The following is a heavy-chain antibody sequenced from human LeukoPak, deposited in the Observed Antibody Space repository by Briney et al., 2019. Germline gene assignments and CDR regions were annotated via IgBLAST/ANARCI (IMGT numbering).Heavy chain of an antibody. CDR3: AKYYYGSGSYFDY. J-gene: IGHJ4*02. D-gene: IGHD3-10*01. CDR1: GFTFSNYA. Sequence: SGGSLRLSCAASGFTFSNYAMSWVRQAPGKGLEWVSVISGSGGSTSYADSVKGRFTISRDNSKNTLYPQMNSLRAEDTAVFFCAKYYYGSGSYFDYWGQGTLVTVSS. CDR2: ISGSGGST. V-gene: IGHV3-23*01.